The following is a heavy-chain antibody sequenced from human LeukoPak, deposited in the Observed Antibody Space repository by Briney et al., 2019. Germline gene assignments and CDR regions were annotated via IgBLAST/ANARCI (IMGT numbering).Heavy chain of an antibody. CDR2: IWYGGSNK. D-gene: IGHD6-19*01. Sequence: PGGSLRLSCAASGFTFSSYGMHWVRQAPGKGLEWVAVIWYGGSNKYYADSVKGRFTISRDNSKNTLYLQMNSLRAEDTAVYYCAKGVSSSGPIDYWGQGTLVTVSS. V-gene: IGHV3-30*02. J-gene: IGHJ4*02. CDR3: AKGVSSSGPIDY. CDR1: GFTFSSYG.